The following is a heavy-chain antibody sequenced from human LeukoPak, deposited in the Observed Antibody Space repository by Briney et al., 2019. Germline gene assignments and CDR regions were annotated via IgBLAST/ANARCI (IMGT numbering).Heavy chain of an antibody. CDR3: ARGRKVSLRNWFDP. V-gene: IGHV3-30-3*01. CDR2: ISYDGSNK. Sequence: GRSLRLSCAASGFTFSSYATHWVRQAPGKGLEWVAVISYDGSNKYYADSVKGRFTISRDNSKNTLYLQMNSLRAEDTAVYYCARGRKVSLRNWFDPWGQGTLVTVSS. D-gene: IGHD5-12*01. J-gene: IGHJ5*02. CDR1: GFTFSSYA.